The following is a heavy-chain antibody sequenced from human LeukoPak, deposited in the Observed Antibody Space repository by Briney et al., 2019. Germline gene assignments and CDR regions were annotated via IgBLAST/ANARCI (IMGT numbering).Heavy chain of an antibody. V-gene: IGHV1-3*01. Sequence: GASVKVSCKASGYTFTSYVMHWVRQAPGQRLEWMGWINAGNGNTKYSQKFQGRVTITRDTSASTAYMELSSLRSEDTAVYYCARDMVLRYFDWLSHDAFDIWGQGTMVTVSS. D-gene: IGHD3-9*01. CDR2: INAGNGNT. CDR1: GYTFTSYV. CDR3: ARDMVLRYFDWLSHDAFDI. J-gene: IGHJ3*02.